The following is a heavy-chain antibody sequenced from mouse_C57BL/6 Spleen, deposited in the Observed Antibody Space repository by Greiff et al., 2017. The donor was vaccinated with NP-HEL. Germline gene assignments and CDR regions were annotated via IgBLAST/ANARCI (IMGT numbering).Heavy chain of an antibody. J-gene: IGHJ2*01. CDR1: GYTFTEYT. CDR2: FYPGSGSI. CDR3: ARHEGDYGSRRYFDY. V-gene: IGHV1-62-2*01. Sequence: QVQLKESGAELVKPGASVKLSCKASGYTFTEYTIHWVKQRSGQGLEWIGWFYPGSGSIKYNEKFKDKATLTADKSSSTVYMELSRLTSEDSAVYFCARHEGDYGSRRYFDYWGQGTTLTVSS. D-gene: IGHD1-1*01.